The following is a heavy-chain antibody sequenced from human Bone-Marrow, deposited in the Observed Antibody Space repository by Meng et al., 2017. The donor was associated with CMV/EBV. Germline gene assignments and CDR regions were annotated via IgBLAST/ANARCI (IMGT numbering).Heavy chain of an antibody. CDR2: ISSSSSYI. CDR3: ARGYSSSSFDY. J-gene: IGHJ4*02. CDR1: GFTFSSYS. D-gene: IGHD6-6*01. V-gene: IGHV3-21*01. Sequence: GESLKMSCAASGFTFSSYSMNWVRQAPGKGLEWVSSISSSSSYIYYADSVKGRFTISRDNAKNSLYLQMNSLRAEDTAVYYCARGYSSSSFDYWGQGTLVTVSS.